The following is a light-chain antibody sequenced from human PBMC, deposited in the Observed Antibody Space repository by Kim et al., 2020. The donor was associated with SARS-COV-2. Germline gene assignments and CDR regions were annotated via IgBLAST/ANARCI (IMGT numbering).Light chain of an antibody. V-gene: IGLV2-8*01. CDR2: EVN. J-gene: IGLJ3*02. CDR1: SSDVGTYND. CDR3: CSYAGSNIWV. Sequence: GQSVTISCTGTSSDVGTYNDVSWYQHHPGKAPKLMISEVNKRPSGVPDRFSGSKSGNTASLTVSGLQAEDEADYYCCSYAGSNIWVFGGGTKVTVL.